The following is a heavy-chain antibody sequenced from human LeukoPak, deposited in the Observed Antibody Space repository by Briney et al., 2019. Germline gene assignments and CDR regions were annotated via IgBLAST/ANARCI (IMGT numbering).Heavy chain of an antibody. D-gene: IGHD5-18*01. Sequence: GSLRLSCAASGFTFSSYAMSWVRQPPGKGLERIGSIYYSGSTYYNPSLKSRVTISVDTSKNQFSLKLSSVTAADTAVYYCASRYSAMVILDFWGQGTLVTVSS. V-gene: IGHV4-39*01. CDR3: ASRYSAMVILDF. CDR2: IYYSGST. CDR1: GFTFSSYA. J-gene: IGHJ4*02.